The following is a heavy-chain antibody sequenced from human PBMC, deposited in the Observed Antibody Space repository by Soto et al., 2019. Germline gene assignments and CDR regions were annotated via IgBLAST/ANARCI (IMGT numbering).Heavy chain of an antibody. CDR1: GFTVSSNY. J-gene: IGHJ2*01. CDR2: XYSGGST. Sequence: EVQLVESGGGLIQPGGSLRLSCAASGFTVSSNYMSWVRQAPXXXLEXVXXXYSGGSTYYADSVKGRFTISRDNSKNTLYLQMNSLRAEDTAVYYXXXXXGXXXXXXXXXXXXXFDLWGRGTLVTVSS. CDR3: XXXXGXXXXXXXXXXXXXFDL. V-gene: IGHV3-53*01.